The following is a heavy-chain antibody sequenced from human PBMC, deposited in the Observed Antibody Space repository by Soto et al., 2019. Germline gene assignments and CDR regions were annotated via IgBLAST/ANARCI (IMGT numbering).Heavy chain of an antibody. V-gene: IGHV1-69*18. CDR3: ARVVMTTVPASYYYGMDV. CDR1: GGTFSSYA. CDR2: IIPFIGTA. Sequence: QVQLVQSGAEVKKPGSSVTVSCKASGGTFSSYAISWVRQATGQGLEWMGRIIPFIGTANHAQKFQGRVTITAAESTSTAYMDLTSLRSEDTAVYYCARVVMTTVPASYYYGMDVWGQGTTVTVSS. D-gene: IGHD4-4*01. J-gene: IGHJ6*02.